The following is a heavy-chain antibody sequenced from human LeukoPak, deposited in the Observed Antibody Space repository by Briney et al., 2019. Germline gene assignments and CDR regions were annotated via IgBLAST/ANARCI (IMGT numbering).Heavy chain of an antibody. CDR2: ISYSGST. V-gene: IGHV4-39*06. CDR3: AGLGVMVLVYQFEY. CDR1: GGSITSSKYF. Sequence: SETLSLTCAVSGGSITSSKYFWGWIRQPPGKELEFIGIISYSGSTDYNPSLKSRVTISTDTSTNQFALKLTSVTAADTAVYYCAGLGVMVLVYQFEYWGRGTPVTVSS. D-gene: IGHD2-8*01. J-gene: IGHJ4*02.